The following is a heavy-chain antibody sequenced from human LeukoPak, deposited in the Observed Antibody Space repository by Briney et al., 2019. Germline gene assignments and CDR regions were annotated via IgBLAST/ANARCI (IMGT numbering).Heavy chain of an antibody. CDR3: AKDHLGYYYGHVFDY. CDR1: GFTFSSYG. J-gene: IGHJ4*02. D-gene: IGHD3-22*01. CDR2: ISYDGSNK. Sequence: SGRSLRLSCAASGFTFSSYGMHWVRQAPGKGLEWVAVISYDGSNKYYADSVKGRFTISRDNSKNTLYLQMNSLRAEDTAVYYCAKDHLGYYYGHVFDYWGQGTLVTVSS. V-gene: IGHV3-30*18.